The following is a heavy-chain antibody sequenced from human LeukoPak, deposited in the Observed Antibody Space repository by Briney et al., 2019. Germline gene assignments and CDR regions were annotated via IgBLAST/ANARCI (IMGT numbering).Heavy chain of an antibody. D-gene: IGHD3-22*01. CDR3: ARALGDSSGYLGFDYYYYMDV. CDR2: IKWDGGST. J-gene: IGHJ6*03. V-gene: IGHV3-20*01. CDR1: GFTFDDYG. Sequence: GGSLRLSCAASGFTFDDYGMSWVRQAPGKGLEWVSGIKWDGGSTGYAGSGKGRFTISRDNAKNSLYLQMNSLRAEDTALYHCARALGDSSGYLGFDYYYYMDVWGQGTLVTVSS.